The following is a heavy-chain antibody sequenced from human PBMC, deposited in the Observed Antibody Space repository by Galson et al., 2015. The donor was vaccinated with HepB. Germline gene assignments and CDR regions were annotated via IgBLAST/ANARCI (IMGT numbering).Heavy chain of an antibody. CDR1: EFTFTNSW. D-gene: IGHD5-18*01. V-gene: IGHV3-7*03. Sequence: SLRLSCAASEFTFTNSWMTWVRQAPGKGLERVANINEDGSHKYYMDSVKGRFTISRDNAKNSLYLQMNSLTAEDTAVYFCARDLGYQQVDYWGQGTLVTVSS. CDR2: INEDGSHK. J-gene: IGHJ4*02. CDR3: ARDLGYQQVDY.